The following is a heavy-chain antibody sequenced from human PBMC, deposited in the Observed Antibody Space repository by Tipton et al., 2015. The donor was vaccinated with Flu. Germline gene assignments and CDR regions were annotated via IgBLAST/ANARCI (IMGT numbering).Heavy chain of an antibody. Sequence: TLSLTCSVSGGSISTNDFYCCWVRQSPEKGLEWIGSVFHRGTTYYSLSLENRVTISGDTSKNQFSLNLTSVTSADTAVFYYARAFGVVPFFDNWGQVALVTVSS. V-gene: IGHV4-39*07. D-gene: IGHD3-3*01. CDR1: GGSISTNDFY. J-gene: IGHJ4*02. CDR3: ARAFGVVPFFDN. CDR2: VFHRGTT.